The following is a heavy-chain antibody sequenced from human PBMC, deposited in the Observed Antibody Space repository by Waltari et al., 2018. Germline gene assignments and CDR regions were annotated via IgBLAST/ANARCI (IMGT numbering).Heavy chain of an antibody. D-gene: IGHD6-13*01. CDR1: GFTFSSYS. V-gene: IGHV3-21*01. CDR3: ARHYHPSAAAEVYYYYYGMDV. CDR2: ISSSSSYI. Sequence: EVQLVESGGGLVKPGGSLRLSCAASGFTFSSYSMNWVRQAPGKGLEWVSSISSSSSYIYYADSVKGRFTISRDNAKNSLYLQMNSLRAEDTAVYYCARHYHPSAAAEVYYYYYGMDVWGQGTTVTVSS. J-gene: IGHJ6*02.